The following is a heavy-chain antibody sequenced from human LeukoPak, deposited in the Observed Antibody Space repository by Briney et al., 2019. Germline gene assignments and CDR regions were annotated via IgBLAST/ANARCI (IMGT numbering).Heavy chain of an antibody. CDR2: IYYSGST. Sequence: SETLSLTCTVSGGSISSYYWSWIRQPPGKGLEWIGYIYYSGSTNYNPSLKSRVTMSVDTSKNQFSLKLSSVTAADTAVYYCARGRDGYNMNYWGQGTLVTVSS. CDR3: ARGRDGYNMNY. V-gene: IGHV4-59*12. J-gene: IGHJ4*02. CDR1: GGSISSYY. D-gene: IGHD5-24*01.